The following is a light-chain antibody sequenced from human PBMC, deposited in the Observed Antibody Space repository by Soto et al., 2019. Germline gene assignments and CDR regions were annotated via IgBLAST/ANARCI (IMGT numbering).Light chain of an antibody. CDR3: QQYHTYSPT. CDR2: GAS. V-gene: IGKV3-20*01. Sequence: EIVLTQSPGTLSLSPGERATLSCRASQSVSSSSLAWYQQKPGQAPRPLISGASRRATGVPARFSGSGSGTEFTLTITSLQPEDFATYYCQQYHTYSPTFGQGTKVDIK. J-gene: IGKJ1*01. CDR1: QSVSSSS.